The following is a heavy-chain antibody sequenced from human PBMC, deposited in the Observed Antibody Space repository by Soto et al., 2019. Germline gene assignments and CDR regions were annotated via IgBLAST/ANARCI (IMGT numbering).Heavy chain of an antibody. CDR3: AREKITTDAAFDI. D-gene: IGHD3-22*01. Sequence: PGGSLRLSCAASGFTFSSYSMNWVRQAPGKGLEWVSSISSSSSYIYYADSVKGRFTISRDNAKNSLYLQMNSLRAEDTAVYYCAREKITTDAAFDIWGQGTMVTVSS. J-gene: IGHJ3*02. CDR2: ISSSSSYI. CDR1: GFTFSSYS. V-gene: IGHV3-21*01.